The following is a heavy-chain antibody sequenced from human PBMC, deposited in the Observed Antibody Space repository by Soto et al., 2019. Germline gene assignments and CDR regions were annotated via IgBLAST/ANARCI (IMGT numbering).Heavy chain of an antibody. J-gene: IGHJ6*02. D-gene: IGHD3-3*01. CDR2: INPNSGGT. Sequence: ASVKVSCKASGYTFTGYYMHWVRQAPGQGLEWMGWINPNSGGTNYAQKFQGRVTMTRDTSISTAYMELSRLRSNDTAVYYCASESGVLRFLEWSPGPYYYYGMDVWGQGTTVTVSS. V-gene: IGHV1-2*02. CDR3: ASESGVLRFLEWSPGPYYYYGMDV. CDR1: GYTFTGYY.